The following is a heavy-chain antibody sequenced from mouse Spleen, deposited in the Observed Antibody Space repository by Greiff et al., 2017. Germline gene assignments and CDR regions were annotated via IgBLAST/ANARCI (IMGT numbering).Heavy chain of an antibody. Sequence: EVKLVESGGGLVQPGGSRKLSCAASGFTFSSFGMHWVRQAPEKGLEWVAYISSGSSTIYYADTVKGRFTISRDNPKNTLFLQMTSLRSEDTAMYYCARGYGSYYFDYWGQGTTLTVSS. CDR1: GFTFSSFG. CDR3: ARGYGSYYFDY. J-gene: IGHJ2*01. CDR2: ISSGSSTI. V-gene: IGHV5-17*02. D-gene: IGHD1-2*01.